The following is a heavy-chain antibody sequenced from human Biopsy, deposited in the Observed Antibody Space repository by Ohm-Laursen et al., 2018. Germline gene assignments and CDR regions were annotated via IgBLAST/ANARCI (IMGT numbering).Heavy chain of an antibody. CDR1: GYSFTKYY. Sequence: SVKVSCKASGYSFTKYYINWVRQAPGQGLEWMGGIITFFSTVNYAQNFQGRLTITADEFTDTAYMELRSLRSEDTAVYYCAPQTPRDPDILTGAYHYDMAVWGQGTTVTVSS. CDR3: APQTPRDPDILTGAYHYDMAV. J-gene: IGHJ6*02. D-gene: IGHD3-9*01. CDR2: IITFFSTV. V-gene: IGHV1-69*13.